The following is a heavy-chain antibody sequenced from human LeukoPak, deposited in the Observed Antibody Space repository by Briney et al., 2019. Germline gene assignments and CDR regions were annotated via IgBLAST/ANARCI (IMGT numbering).Heavy chain of an antibody. CDR3: ARSLYGTLTGYYAPFDY. D-gene: IGHD3-9*01. Sequence: HGESLKISCKGSGYSFTSYWISWVRQMPGKGLEWMGRIDPSDSYTNYSPSFQGHVTISADKSISTAYLQWSSLKASDTAMYYCARSLYGTLTGYYAPFDYWGQGTLVTVFS. V-gene: IGHV5-10-1*01. CDR1: GYSFTSYW. CDR2: IDPSDSYT. J-gene: IGHJ4*02.